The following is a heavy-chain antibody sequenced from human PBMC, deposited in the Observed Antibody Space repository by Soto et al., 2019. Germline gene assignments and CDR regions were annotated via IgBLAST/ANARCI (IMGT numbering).Heavy chain of an antibody. D-gene: IGHD3-9*01. CDR1: GGPISSSSYY. CDR3: ARHLYDILTGYYTRDY. V-gene: IGHV4-39*01. Sequence: PSETLSLTGTVSGGPISSSSYYWGWIRQPAGKGMEWIGSIYYSGSTYDNTSLKSRVTISVDTSKNQFSLKLNSVTAADTAVYYCARHLYDILTGYYTRDYWGPGTLVTVSS. CDR2: IYYSGST. J-gene: IGHJ4*02.